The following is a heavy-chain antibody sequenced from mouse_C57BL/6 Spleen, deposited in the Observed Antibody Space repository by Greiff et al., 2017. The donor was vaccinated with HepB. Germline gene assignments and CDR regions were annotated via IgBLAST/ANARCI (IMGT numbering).Heavy chain of an antibody. D-gene: IGHD2-5*01. CDR3: ARKAYYSNAWFAY. Sequence: SGPELVKPGASVKIPCKASGYTFTDYNMDWVKQSHGKSLEWIGDINPNNGGTIYNQKFKGKATLTVDKSSSTAYMELRSLTSEDTAVYYCARKAYYSNAWFAYWGQGTLVTVSA. CDR2: INPNNGGT. CDR1: GYTFTDYN. V-gene: IGHV1-18*01. J-gene: IGHJ3*01.